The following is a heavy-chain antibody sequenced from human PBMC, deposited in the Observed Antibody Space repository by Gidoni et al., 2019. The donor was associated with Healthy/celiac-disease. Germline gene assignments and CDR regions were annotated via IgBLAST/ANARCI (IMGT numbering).Heavy chain of an antibody. CDR3: ARIRGSSSWIYYFDY. J-gene: IGHJ4*02. V-gene: IGHV2-70*15. D-gene: IGHD6-13*01. Sequence: QVTLRESGPALVKPTQTLTLTCTFSGFSLSTSGMCVSWIRQPPGKALEWLARIDWDDDKYYSTSLKTRLTISKDTSKNQVVLTMTNMDPVDTATYYCARIRGSSSWIYYFDYWGQGTLVTVSS. CDR2: IDWDDDK. CDR1: GFSLSTSGMC.